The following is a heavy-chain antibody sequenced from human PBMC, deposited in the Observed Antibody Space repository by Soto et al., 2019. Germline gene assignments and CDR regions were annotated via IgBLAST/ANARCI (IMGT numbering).Heavy chain of an antibody. CDR2: IYYTGST. V-gene: IGHV4-59*01. Sequence: PSETLSLTSTVSGGSISSYDWSWIRQPLGKGLEWIAYIYYTGSTNYNPSLKSRVTLSADTSKNQFSLKLISVTAADTAMYYCARVASSGSYFDYWGQGTLVTVS. D-gene: IGHD3-22*01. J-gene: IGHJ4*02. CDR3: ARVASSGSYFDY. CDR1: GGSISSYD.